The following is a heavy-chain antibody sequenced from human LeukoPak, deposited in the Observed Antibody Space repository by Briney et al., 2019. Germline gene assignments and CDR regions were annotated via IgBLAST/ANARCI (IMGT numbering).Heavy chain of an antibody. V-gene: IGHV3-23*01. D-gene: IGHD4-23*01. CDR3: AKRQGSTVEGNWYVDY. Sequence: GGTLRLSCGASGFLLTAYAMSCVREAPGKGLECVSTISANGGTTYYADSVKGRFTFSRDNSKKTIYLQMSSLRVEDTAVYYCAKRQGSTVEGNWYVDYWGRGSLVTVSS. CDR1: GFLLTAYA. J-gene: IGHJ2*01. CDR2: ISANGGTT.